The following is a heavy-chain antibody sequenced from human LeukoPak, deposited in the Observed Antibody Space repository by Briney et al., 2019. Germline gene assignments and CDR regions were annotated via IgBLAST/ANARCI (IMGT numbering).Heavy chain of an antibody. Sequence: GASVKVSCKASGYTFTGYYMHWVRQAPGQGLEWMGWINPNSGGTNYAQKFQGRVTMTRDTSISTAYMELSRLRSDDTAVYYCARGYPLTPRPDYYNYGMDVWGQGTTVTVSS. CDR3: ARGYPLTPRPDYYNYGMDV. CDR2: INPNSGGT. V-gene: IGHV1-2*02. J-gene: IGHJ6*02. D-gene: IGHD3-9*01. CDR1: GYTFTGYY.